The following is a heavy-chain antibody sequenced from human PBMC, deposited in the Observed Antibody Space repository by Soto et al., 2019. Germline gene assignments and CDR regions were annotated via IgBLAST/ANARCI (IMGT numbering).Heavy chain of an antibody. CDR3: ARDPIGGGAPYYFDY. CDR1: GYTFTEYY. D-gene: IGHD3-16*01. Sequence: QVQLVQSGAWVKKPGASVQVSCKASGYTFTEYYIYWVRQAPGQGPEWMGGINPRNGDTNYAQKFQGRVNMTRDMSISAAYMELRRLTSDDTAMYYCARDPIGGGAPYYFDYWGQGSMVTVSS. V-gene: IGHV1-2*02. J-gene: IGHJ4*02. CDR2: INPRNGDT.